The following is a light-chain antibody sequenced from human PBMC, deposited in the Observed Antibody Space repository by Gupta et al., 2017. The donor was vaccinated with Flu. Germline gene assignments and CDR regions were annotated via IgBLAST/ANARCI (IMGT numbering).Light chain of an antibody. V-gene: IGKV3-11*01. CDR1: QSVSSY. CDR2: DAS. Sequence: EIVLTQSPVTLSLSPGERATLSCRASQSVSSYLAWYQQKPGQAPRLLIYDASNRAAGIPARCSGSGSGTDFTLTISRLEPEDFAVYYCQQRSNWPTFGQGTRLEIK. CDR3: QQRSNWPT. J-gene: IGKJ5*01.